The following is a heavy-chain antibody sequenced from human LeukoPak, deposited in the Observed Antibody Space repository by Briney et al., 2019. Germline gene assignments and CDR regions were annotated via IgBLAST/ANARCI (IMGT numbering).Heavy chain of an antibody. J-gene: IGHJ6*04. CDR3: ASAVGGVAINYYYYGMDV. V-gene: IGHV3-30*04. CDR1: GLTFSSYA. D-gene: IGHD3-3*01. CDR2: ISYDGSNK. Sequence: GGSLRLSCAASGLTFSSYAMHWVRQAPGKGLEWVAVISYDGSNKFYADSVKGRFTISRDNSKNALYLQSISMRAEGTDVYSCASAVGGVAINYYYYGMDVWGKGTPVTVSS.